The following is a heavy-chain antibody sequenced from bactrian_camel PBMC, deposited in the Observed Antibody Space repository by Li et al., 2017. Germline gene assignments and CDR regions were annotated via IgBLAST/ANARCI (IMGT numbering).Heavy chain of an antibody. V-gene: IGHV3S1*01. Sequence: HVQLVESGGGLVQPGGSLRLSCAASGYGASRYCMGWFRQAPGKEREGVAGIDNNGSTSYAGSVEGRFTISKDNVKNRLYLQMNSLQPEDSAMYYCAAERSSSDCYPGSWSREIAYTYWGQGTQVTVS. J-gene: IGHJ4*01. D-gene: IGHD3*01. CDR1: GYGASRYC. CDR3: AAERSSSDCYPGSWSREIAYTY. CDR2: IDNNGST.